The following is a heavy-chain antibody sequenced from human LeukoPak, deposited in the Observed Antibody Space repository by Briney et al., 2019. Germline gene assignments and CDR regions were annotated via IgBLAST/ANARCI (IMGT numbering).Heavy chain of an antibody. CDR1: GGSISTSTYY. CDR3: GKGYGSFDY. Sequence: SETLSLTCTVSGGSISTSTYYWGWIRQPPGKGLEWIGTIYYSGSTYYNPSLRSRVTISVDTSKNQFSLKMSSVTAADTAVYYCGKGYGSFDYWGQGTLVTVSS. J-gene: IGHJ4*02. D-gene: IGHD3-10*01. CDR2: IYYSGST. V-gene: IGHV4-39*01.